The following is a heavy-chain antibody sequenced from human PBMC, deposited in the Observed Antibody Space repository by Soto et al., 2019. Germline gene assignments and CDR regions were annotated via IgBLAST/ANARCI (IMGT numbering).Heavy chain of an antibody. J-gene: IGHJ4*02. CDR1: GFTFSSYS. CDR3: AAPPVDTAMVYYFDY. V-gene: IGHV3-21*01. D-gene: IGHD5-18*01. CDR2: ISSSSSYI. Sequence: GGSLRLSCAASGFTFSSYSMNWVRQAPGKGLEWVSSISSSSSYIYYADSVKGRFTISRDNAKNSLYLQMNSLRAEDTAVYYCAAPPVDTAMVYYFDYWGQGTLVTVSS.